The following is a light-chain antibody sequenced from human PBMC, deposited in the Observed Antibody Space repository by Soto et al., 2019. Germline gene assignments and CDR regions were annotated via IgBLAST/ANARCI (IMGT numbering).Light chain of an antibody. CDR2: GAS. J-gene: IGKJ2*01. CDR1: ESISTW. CDR3: QQYNSFSYT. Sequence: DIQMTQSPSTLSASVGDRVTITCRASESISTWLAWYQQKPGKSPKLLIYGASNLERGVPSRFSGSGSGTEFTLIISRLQPDDFAAYYCQQYNSFSYTFGPGTKLEIK. V-gene: IGKV1-5*01.